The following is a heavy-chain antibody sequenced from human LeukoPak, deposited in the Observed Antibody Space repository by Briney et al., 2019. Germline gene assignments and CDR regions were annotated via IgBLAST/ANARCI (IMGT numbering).Heavy chain of an antibody. V-gene: IGHV4-61*02. CDR2: IYTSEST. J-gene: IGHJ4*02. CDR3: ARDGYNYRRFDY. D-gene: IGHD5-24*01. Sequence: PSETLSLTCTVSGGSISSGSYYWSWIRQPAGKGLEWIERIYTSESTNYTPSLKSRVTISVDTSKNQYSLKLSSVTAADTDVYYCARDGYNYRRFDYWGQGTLVTVSS. CDR1: GGSISSGSYY.